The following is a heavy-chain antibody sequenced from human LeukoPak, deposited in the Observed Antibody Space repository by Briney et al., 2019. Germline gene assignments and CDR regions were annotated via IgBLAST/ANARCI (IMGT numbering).Heavy chain of an antibody. CDR1: GFSFSSYA. CDR2: SGSGGST. V-gene: IGHV3-23*01. Sequence: GGSLRLSCAASGFSFSSYAISGSGGSTYYADSVKGRFTISRDNSKNTLYLQMNSLRAEDTAVYYCARANDYVWGSYNWFDPWGQGTLVTVSS. J-gene: IGHJ5*02. CDR3: ARANDYVWGSYNWFDP. D-gene: IGHD3-16*01.